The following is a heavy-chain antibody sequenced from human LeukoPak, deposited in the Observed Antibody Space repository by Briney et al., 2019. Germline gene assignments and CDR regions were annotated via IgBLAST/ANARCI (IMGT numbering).Heavy chain of an antibody. CDR3: ARDRSGSYYGGFDY. CDR2: INLDGSQK. J-gene: IGHJ4*02. D-gene: IGHD1-26*01. V-gene: IGHV3-7*03. Sequence: GGSLRLSCAASGFTVFNYWMSWVRQAPGKGLEWVANINLDGSQKYYVDSLKGRFTISRDNSKNTLYLQMNSLRAEDTAVYYCARDRSGSYYGGFDYWGQGTLVTVSS. CDR1: GFTVFNYW.